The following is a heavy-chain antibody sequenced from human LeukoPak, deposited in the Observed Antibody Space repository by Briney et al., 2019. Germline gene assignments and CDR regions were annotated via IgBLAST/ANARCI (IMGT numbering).Heavy chain of an antibody. J-gene: IGHJ4*02. Sequence: SETLSLTCTVSGGSISSYYWSWVRQPPGKGLEWIGYIYYSGSTNYHPSLKSRVTISVDTSKNQFSLKLSSVTAADTAVYYCARGSLDYYDSSGLDYWGQGTLVTVSS. V-gene: IGHV4-59*01. CDR2: IYYSGST. CDR1: GGSISSYY. D-gene: IGHD3-22*01. CDR3: ARGSLDYYDSSGLDY.